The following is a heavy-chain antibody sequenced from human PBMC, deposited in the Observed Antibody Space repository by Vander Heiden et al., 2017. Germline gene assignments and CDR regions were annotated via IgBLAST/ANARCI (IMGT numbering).Heavy chain of an antibody. V-gene: IGHV1-8*01. D-gene: IGHD6-6*01. CDR3: ARKAARPQYYYYGMDV. Sequence: QVQLVQSGAEVKKPGASVKVSCKASGYTFTSYDSNWVRQATGQGLEWMGWMNPNSGNTGYAQKFQGRVTMTRNTSISTAYMELSSLRSEDTAVYYCARKAARPQYYYYGMDVWGQGTTVTVSS. CDR2: MNPNSGNT. J-gene: IGHJ6*02. CDR1: GYTFTSYD.